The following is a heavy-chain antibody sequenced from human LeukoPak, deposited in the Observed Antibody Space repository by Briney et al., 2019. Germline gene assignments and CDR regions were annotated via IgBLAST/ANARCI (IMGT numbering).Heavy chain of an antibody. V-gene: IGHV3-23*01. CDR3: AKDYNSGWYFFDH. Sequence: GGSLRLSCAASGFTFSTYDMSWVRQAPGKGLEWVSVISASGGSTYYADSVKGRFTISRDNSKNTLYLQMNSLRAEDTAVYYCAKDYNSGWYFFDHWGQGTLVTVSS. J-gene: IGHJ4*02. CDR2: ISASGGST. D-gene: IGHD3-22*01. CDR1: GFTFSTYD.